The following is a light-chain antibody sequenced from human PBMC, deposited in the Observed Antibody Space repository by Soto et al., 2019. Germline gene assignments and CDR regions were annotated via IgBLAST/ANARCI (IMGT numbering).Light chain of an antibody. V-gene: IGLV2-14*01. CDR2: EVS. Sequence: QSALTQPASVSGSPGQSITISCTGTRSDIGSYNSIAWYQQHPGKAPKLMIYEVSNRPSGVSNRFSGSKSGNTASLTISGLQAEDEADYYCSSYTSSSTYVFGTGTKLTVL. CDR1: RSDIGSYNS. J-gene: IGLJ1*01. CDR3: SSYTSSSTYV.